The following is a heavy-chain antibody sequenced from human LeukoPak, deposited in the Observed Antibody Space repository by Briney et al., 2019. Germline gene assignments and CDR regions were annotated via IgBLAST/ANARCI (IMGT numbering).Heavy chain of an antibody. Sequence: SETLSLTCTVSGYSISSGYYWGWIRQPPGKGLEWIGSIYHSGSTYYNPSLKSRVTISVDTSKNRFSLKLSSVTAADTAVYYCAVSSSWSLDYWGQGTLVTVSS. D-gene: IGHD6-13*01. CDR3: AVSSSWSLDY. CDR1: GYSISSGYY. J-gene: IGHJ4*02. CDR2: IYHSGST. V-gene: IGHV4-38-2*02.